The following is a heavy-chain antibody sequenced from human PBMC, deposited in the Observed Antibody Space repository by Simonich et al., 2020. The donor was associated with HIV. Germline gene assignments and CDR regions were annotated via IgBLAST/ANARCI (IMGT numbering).Heavy chain of an antibody. CDR2: ISGNSGGI. V-gene: IGHV3-9*01. D-gene: IGHD3-10*01. CDR1: GFTFDDYA. Sequence: EVQLVESGGGLVQPGRSLRLSCAASGFTFDDYAMHWVRQAPGKGLGCVSGISGNSGGIGYADSVKGRFTISRDNAKNSLYLQMNSLRAEDTALYYCAKDKGAYYGSGSPVYWGQGTLVTVSS. J-gene: IGHJ4*02. CDR3: AKDKGAYYGSGSPVY.